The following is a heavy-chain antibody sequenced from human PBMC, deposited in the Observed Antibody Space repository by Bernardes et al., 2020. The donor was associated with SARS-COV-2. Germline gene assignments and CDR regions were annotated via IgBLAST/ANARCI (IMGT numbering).Heavy chain of an antibody. CDR2: INVDGSLT. D-gene: IGHD4-17*01. CDR3: ATAGDYRFDN. J-gene: IGHJ4*02. Sequence: GGSLRLSCAASGFTFSSHWMHWVRQVPGKGLVWVSRINVDGSLTYYADSVKGRFTISRDNARNTLYLQMNSLRAEDTAVYYCATAGDYRFDNWGQGTLLTVSS. CDR1: GFTFSSHW. V-gene: IGHV3-74*01.